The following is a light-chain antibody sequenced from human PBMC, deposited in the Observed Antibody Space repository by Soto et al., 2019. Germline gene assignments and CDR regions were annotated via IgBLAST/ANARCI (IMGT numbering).Light chain of an antibody. CDR3: MQGTHRRT. CDR1: QSLVHSDGNTY. J-gene: IGKJ1*01. V-gene: IGKV2-30*02. CDR2: RVS. Sequence: DIVMSQSPLSLPVTLGQPASISCRSSQSLVHSDGNTYLNWFQQTPGQSPXRLIHRVSNRDSGVPDILSGSGSGTDFTLKISRVEAEDVGVYYCMQGTHRRTFGQGTKVDIK.